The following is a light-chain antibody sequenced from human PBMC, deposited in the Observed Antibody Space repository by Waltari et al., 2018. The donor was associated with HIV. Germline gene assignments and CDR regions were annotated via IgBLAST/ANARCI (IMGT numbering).Light chain of an antibody. CDR2: EVY. CDR1: TPDISDFNF. CDR3: SSYSARGFVV. J-gene: IGLJ3*02. Sequence: HSALTQPASVSGSPGQSITISCTRTTPDISDFNFVSWYQQSPGRAPKLIIFEVYSRPSGISDRFAGSKSGVTASLTISALRAEDEADYFCSSYSARGFVVFGGGTKVTVL. V-gene: IGLV2-14*01.